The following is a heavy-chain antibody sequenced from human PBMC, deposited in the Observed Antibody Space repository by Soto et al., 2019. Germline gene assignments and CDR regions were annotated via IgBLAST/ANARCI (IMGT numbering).Heavy chain of an antibody. CDR1: GGSISSGGYY. D-gene: IGHD2-15*01. CDR2: IYYSGST. CDR3: ARSLRSSGGVLFDY. J-gene: IGHJ4*02. V-gene: IGHV4-31*03. Sequence: SETLSLTCTVSGGSISSGGYYWSWIRQHPGKGLEWIGYIYYSGSTYYNPSLKSRVTISVDTSKNQFSLKLSSVTAADTAVYYCARSLRSSGGVLFDYWGQGTLVTVSS.